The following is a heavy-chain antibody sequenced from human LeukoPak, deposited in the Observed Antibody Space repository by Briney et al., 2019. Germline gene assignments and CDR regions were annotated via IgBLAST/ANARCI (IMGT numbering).Heavy chain of an antibody. Sequence: GGSLRLSCAASGFTFSSYVMTWVRQAPGKGLEWVTTTTGSGATTDYADSVKGRFTISRDNSKNTLSLQMNSLRAEDTAVYYCARSWYFDLWGRGTLVTVSS. CDR2: TTGSGATT. V-gene: IGHV3-23*01. J-gene: IGHJ2*01. CDR1: GFTFSSYV. CDR3: ARSWYFDL.